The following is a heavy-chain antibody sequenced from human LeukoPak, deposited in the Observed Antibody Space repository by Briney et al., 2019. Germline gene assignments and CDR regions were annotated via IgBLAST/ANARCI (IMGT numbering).Heavy chain of an antibody. CDR3: ARASSGRFYYFDY. D-gene: IGHD3-22*01. CDR2: IYFSGST. V-gene: IGHV4-4*07. CDR1: GGSISSHH. J-gene: IGHJ4*02. Sequence: SETLSLTCTVSGGSISSHHWSWIRQPAGKGLEWIGRIYFSGSTNYNPSLKSRVTMSVDTSKNQFSLKLSSVTAADTAVYYCARASSGRFYYFDYWGQGTLVTVSS.